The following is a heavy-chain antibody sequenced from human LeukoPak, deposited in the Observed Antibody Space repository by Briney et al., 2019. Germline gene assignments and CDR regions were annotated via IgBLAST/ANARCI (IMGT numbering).Heavy chain of an antibody. CDR2: ITSSSSSM. CDR3: ARVSGSYGDSAY. J-gene: IGHJ4*02. V-gene: IGHV3-48*04. Sequence: GGSLRLSCAASGFTFSSYSMNWVRQAPGKGLEWISYITSSSSSMYYADSVKGRFTISRDNAKNSLYLQMNSLRAEDTAVYYCARVSGSYGDSAYWGQGSLVTVSS. CDR1: GFTFSSYS. D-gene: IGHD1-26*01.